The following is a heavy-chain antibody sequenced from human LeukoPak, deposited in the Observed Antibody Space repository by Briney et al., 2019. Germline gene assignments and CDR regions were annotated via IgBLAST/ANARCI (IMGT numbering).Heavy chain of an antibody. CDR3: ARNMGANYYYYYYMDV. CDR2: MYYSGST. J-gene: IGHJ6*03. CDR1: GGSISSYY. Sequence: SETLSLTCTVSGGSISSYYWSWIRQPPGKGLEWIGYMYYSGSTNYNPSLKSRVTISVDMSKNQVSLKLSSVTAADTAVYYCARNMGANYYYYYYMDVWGKGTTVTVSS. V-gene: IGHV4-59*01. D-gene: IGHD3-16*01.